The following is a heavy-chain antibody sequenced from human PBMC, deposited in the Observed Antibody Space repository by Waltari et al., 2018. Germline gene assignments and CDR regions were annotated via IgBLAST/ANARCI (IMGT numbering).Heavy chain of an antibody. CDR2: TYSRSKGYN. J-gene: IGHJ6*02. CDR3: ARDPYYDFWSGTRGVMDV. Sequence: QVQLQQSGPGLVKPSQTLSLTCAISGDSVSSNSAAWNWIRQSPSRGLEWLGRTYSRSKGYNEYAVSVKSRITINPDTSKSQFSLQLNSVTPEDTAVYYCARDPYYDFWSGTRGVMDVWGQGTTVTVSS. D-gene: IGHD3-3*01. V-gene: IGHV6-1*01. CDR1: GDSVSSNSAA.